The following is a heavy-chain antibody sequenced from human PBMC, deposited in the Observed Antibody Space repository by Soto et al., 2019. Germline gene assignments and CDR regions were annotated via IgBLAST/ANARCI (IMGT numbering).Heavy chain of an antibody. CDR2: SYHSGST. CDR3: AAGMATIRNY. CDR1: GGSISSGGYS. Sequence: QLQLQESGSGLVKPSQTLSLTCAVSGGSISSGGYSWSWIRQPPGKGLEWIGYSYHSGSTYYNPSLXGXVXIXXDRSKNQFSLQLSSVTAADTAGYYCAAGMATIRNYWGQGTLVTVSS. V-gene: IGHV4-30-2*01. J-gene: IGHJ4*02. D-gene: IGHD5-12*01.